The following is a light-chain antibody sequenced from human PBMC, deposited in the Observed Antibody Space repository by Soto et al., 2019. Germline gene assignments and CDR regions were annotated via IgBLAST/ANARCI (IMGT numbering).Light chain of an antibody. J-gene: IGKJ4*01. Sequence: DIQMTQSPSSLSASVGDRVTITCRTSQSISNFLNWYQQQPGKAPKLLIYGAFGLQSGVPSRFSGSGSGTDFTLTISRLQPEDFANYYCQQSYSASPVTFRVGTRLDSK. CDR2: GAF. CDR3: QQSYSASPVT. V-gene: IGKV1-39*01. CDR1: QSISNF.